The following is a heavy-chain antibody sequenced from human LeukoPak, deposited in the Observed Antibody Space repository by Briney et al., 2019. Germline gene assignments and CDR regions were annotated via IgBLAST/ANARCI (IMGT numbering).Heavy chain of an antibody. CDR1: GGSINSGGYY. Sequence: SETLSLTCTVSGGSINSGGYYWSWIRQHPGKGLEWIGYIYYSGSTYYNPSLKSRVTISVDTSKNQFSLKLSSVTAADTAVYYCARGSGYYRNDYWGQGTLVTVSS. J-gene: IGHJ4*02. D-gene: IGHD3-22*01. CDR2: IYYSGST. V-gene: IGHV4-31*03. CDR3: ARGSGYYRNDY.